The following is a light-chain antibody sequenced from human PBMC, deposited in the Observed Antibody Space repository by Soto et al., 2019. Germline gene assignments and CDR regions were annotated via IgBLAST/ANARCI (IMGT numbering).Light chain of an antibody. J-gene: IGKJ3*01. CDR3: QQYGSSPP. CDR2: GAS. Sequence: EIVLTQSPGTLSLSPGERATLSCRASQSVSSSYLAWYQQKPGQAPRLLIYGASSRATGIPDRFSGSGSGTDFTLTISRLERADFAVYCCQQYGSSPPFGPGTKVDIK. V-gene: IGKV3-20*01. CDR1: QSVSSSY.